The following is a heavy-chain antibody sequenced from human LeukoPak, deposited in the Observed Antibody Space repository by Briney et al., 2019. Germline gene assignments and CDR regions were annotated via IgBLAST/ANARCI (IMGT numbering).Heavy chain of an antibody. V-gene: IGHV3-23*01. CDR1: GFTFSSYA. J-gene: IGHJ4*02. D-gene: IGHD6-13*01. CDR2: TSGSGGST. Sequence: AGGSLRLSCAASGFTFSSYAMSWVRQAPGKGLEWVSATSGSGGSTYYADSVKGRFTISRDNSKNTLYLQMNSLRAEDTAVYYCAKASSWTFDYWGQGTLVTVSS. CDR3: AKASSWTFDY.